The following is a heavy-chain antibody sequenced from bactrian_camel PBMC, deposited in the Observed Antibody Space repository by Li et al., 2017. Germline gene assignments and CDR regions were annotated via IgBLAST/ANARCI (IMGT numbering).Heavy chain of an antibody. CDR2: IFRGSGSP. CDR3: AEGRGSRGEHCYSLNY. J-gene: IGHJ4*01. Sequence: QVQLVESGGGSVQTGGSLSLSCVGSPTTYSSSCMGWWRQEPGKQRENIAAIFRGSGSPYVAASVKGRFTISRDSAKNTVYLQMNNLQPEDTATYYCAEGRGSRGEHCYSLNYWGQGTQVTVS. CDR1: PTTYSSSC. D-gene: IGHD6*01. V-gene: IGHV3S54*01.